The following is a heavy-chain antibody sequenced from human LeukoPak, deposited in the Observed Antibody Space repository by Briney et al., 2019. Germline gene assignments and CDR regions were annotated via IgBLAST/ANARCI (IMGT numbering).Heavy chain of an antibody. D-gene: IGHD1-7*01. J-gene: IGHJ4*02. CDR2: VYSDGTT. Sequence: GGSLRLSCAASGFTVTSSYMNWVRQAPGKGLEWVSIVYSDGTTYYADSVKGRFTISRDNSKNTLYLQMNRLRAEDTAVYYCAKDERNWNYNLASQTYDWGQGTLVTVSS. V-gene: IGHV3-66*01. CDR1: GFTVTSSY. CDR3: AKDERNWNYNLASQTYD.